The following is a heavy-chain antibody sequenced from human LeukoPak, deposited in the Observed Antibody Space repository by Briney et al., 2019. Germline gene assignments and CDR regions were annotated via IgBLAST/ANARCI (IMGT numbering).Heavy chain of an antibody. J-gene: IGHJ4*02. V-gene: IGHV4-38-2*02. CDR2: IYHSGST. Sequence: SETLSLTCTVSGYSISSGYYWGWIRQPPGKGLEWIGSIYHSGSTYYNPSLKSRVTISVDTSKNQFSLKLSSVTAADTAVYYCARDPYVGATDYWGQGTLVTVSS. CDR3: ARDPYVGATDY. CDR1: GYSISSGYY. D-gene: IGHD1-26*01.